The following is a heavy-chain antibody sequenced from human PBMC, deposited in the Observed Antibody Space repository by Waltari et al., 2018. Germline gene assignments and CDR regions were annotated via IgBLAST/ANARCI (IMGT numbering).Heavy chain of an antibody. V-gene: IGHV3-33*01. CDR2: IWYDGSNK. Sequence: QVQLVESGGGVVQPGRSLRLSCAASGFTFSSYGMHWVRQAPGKGLEWVAVIWYDGSNKYYADSVKGRFTISRDKSKNTLYLQMNSLRAEDTAVYYCARVYYGDYPTRYYGMDVWGQGTTVTVSS. CDR3: ARVYYGDYPTRYYGMDV. CDR1: GFTFSSYG. J-gene: IGHJ6*02. D-gene: IGHD4-17*01.